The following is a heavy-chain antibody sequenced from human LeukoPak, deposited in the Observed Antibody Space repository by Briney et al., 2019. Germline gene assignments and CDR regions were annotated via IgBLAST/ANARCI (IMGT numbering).Heavy chain of an antibody. J-gene: IGHJ4*02. CDR2: IYYSGST. V-gene: IGHV4-59*12. CDR3: SRESGAFCPFGY. Sequence: PSETLSLTCTVSGGSISSYYWSWFRQPPGKGLEWIGDIYYSGSTNYNPSLKSRVTMSLDKSRNQLSLSLTSVTAADTAIYYCSRESGAFCPFGYWGQGTLVIVPP. CDR1: GGSISSYY. D-gene: IGHD1-26*01.